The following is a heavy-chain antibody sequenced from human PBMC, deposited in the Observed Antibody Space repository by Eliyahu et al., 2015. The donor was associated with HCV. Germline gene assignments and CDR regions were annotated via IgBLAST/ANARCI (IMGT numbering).Heavy chain of an antibody. CDR1: GFTVSSKY. CDR2: IYSGGIT. CDR3: AREVAVAGPGGGMDV. J-gene: IGHJ6*02. V-gene: IGHV3-66*01. D-gene: IGHD6-19*01. Sequence: EVQVVESGGGLVQPGGSLRLSCAASGFTVSSKYMSWVRQAPGKGLEWVSVIYSGGITYYAXSVKGRFTISTDNSKNTVYLQMNSLRAEDTAVYYCAREVAVAGPGGGMDVWGQGTTVTVSS.